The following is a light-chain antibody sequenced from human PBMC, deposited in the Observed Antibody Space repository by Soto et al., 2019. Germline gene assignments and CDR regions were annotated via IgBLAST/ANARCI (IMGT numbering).Light chain of an antibody. CDR3: QQYGDSPRT. J-gene: IGKJ3*01. CDR1: HSLGAG. V-gene: IGKV3-15*01. CDR2: GVS. Sequence: EIVMTQSPATLSLSPGERATLSCRASHSLGAGLAWYQQKPGRAPRLLIYGVSTRGTAVPARFSGGGSGTDFTLTISRLEPEDFAVYYCQQYGDSPRTFGPGTKVDIK.